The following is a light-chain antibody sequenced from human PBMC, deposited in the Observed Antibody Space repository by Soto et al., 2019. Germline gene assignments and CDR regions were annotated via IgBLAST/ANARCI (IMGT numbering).Light chain of an antibody. CDR3: LQVYSFPRT. V-gene: IGKV1-5*03. Sequence: DIQMTQSPSTLSGSLGDRVTITCRASQTISSWLAWYQQKPGKAPKLLIYKASTLKSGVPSRFSGSGSGTEFILTINNLQPEDFASYFCLQVYSFPRTFGLGTKVDIK. CDR1: QTISSW. CDR2: KAS. J-gene: IGKJ1*01.